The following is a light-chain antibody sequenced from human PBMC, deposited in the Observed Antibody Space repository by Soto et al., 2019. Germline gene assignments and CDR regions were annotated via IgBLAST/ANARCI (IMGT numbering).Light chain of an antibody. J-gene: IGKJ4*01. V-gene: IGKV4-1*01. Sequence: DIVMTQSPDSLAVSLGERATINCESSQSVLFTSNNKNYLAWYQQKPGQPPKLLLSWASARESGVPERFSGSGSGTLFTLSISSLQAEDVAVYSCQQYYTLPLTFGGGTKVDI. CDR1: QSVLFTSNNKNY. CDR2: WAS. CDR3: QQYYTLPLT.